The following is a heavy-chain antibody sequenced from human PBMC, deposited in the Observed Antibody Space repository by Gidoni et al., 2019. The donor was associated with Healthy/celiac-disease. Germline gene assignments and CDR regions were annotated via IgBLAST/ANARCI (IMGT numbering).Heavy chain of an antibody. CDR3: ARSRDGYNHEDNWYFDL. CDR1: GFTFSSYS. D-gene: IGHD5-12*01. Sequence: ELQLVESGGGLVKPGGSLSLSCAASGFTFSSYSMNWGRQAPGKGLEWVSSISSSGSTIYYADAVKGRFTISRDNAKNSLYLQMNSLRAEDTAVYYCARSRDGYNHEDNWYFDLWGRGTLVTVSS. CDR2: ISSSGSTI. J-gene: IGHJ2*01. V-gene: IGHV3-21*01.